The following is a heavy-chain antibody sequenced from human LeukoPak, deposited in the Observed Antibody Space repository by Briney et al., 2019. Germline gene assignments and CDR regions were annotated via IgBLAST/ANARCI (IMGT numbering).Heavy chain of an antibody. CDR2: AYYSGSA. CDR3: AEWGDGMDV. D-gene: IGHD2-8*01. J-gene: IGHJ6*02. CDR1: GASIRNHY. Sequence: SETLSLTCTVSGASIRNHYWGWIRQPAGKGLEWIGYAYYSGSASYNPSLKSRVTISVDTSKKQFSLRLSSVTTADTAVYYCAEWGDGMDVWGQGTTVTVSS. V-gene: IGHV4-59*11.